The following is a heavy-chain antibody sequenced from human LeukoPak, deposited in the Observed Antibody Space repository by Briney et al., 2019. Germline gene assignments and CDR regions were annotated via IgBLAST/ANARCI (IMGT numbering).Heavy chain of an antibody. CDR2: IIPIFGTA. D-gene: IGHD3-10*01. CDR1: GGTFSSYA. Sequence: ASVKVSCRASGGTFSSYAISWVRQAPGQGLEWMGGIIPIFGTANYAQKFQGRVTITADESTSTAYMELSSLRSEDTAVYYCARDPLNYGSGSYFDYWGQGTLVTVSS. J-gene: IGHJ4*02. CDR3: ARDPLNYGSGSYFDY. V-gene: IGHV1-69*13.